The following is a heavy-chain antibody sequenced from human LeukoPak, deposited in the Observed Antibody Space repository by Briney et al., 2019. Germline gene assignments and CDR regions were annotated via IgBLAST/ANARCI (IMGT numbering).Heavy chain of an antibody. J-gene: IGHJ4*02. CDR3: AITTIASSIDW. CDR1: GYTFTGYY. CDR2: INPNGGGT. D-gene: IGHD6-13*01. V-gene: IGHV1-2*02. Sequence: GASVKVSCKASGYTFTGYYIHWVRQAPGQGPEWMGWINPNGGGTNYGQRFQGRVTMTRDTSINTAYMELSSLRPDDTAVYYCAITTIASSIDWWGQGTLVTVSS.